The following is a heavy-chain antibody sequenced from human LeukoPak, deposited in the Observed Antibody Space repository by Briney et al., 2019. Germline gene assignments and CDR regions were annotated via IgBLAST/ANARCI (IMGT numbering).Heavy chain of an antibody. CDR1: GFTFSSYA. D-gene: IGHD6-19*01. Sequence: GGSLRLSCAASGFTFSSYAMRWVRQAPGKGLEWVSAVSGSGGSTYYADSVKGRFTISRDNSKNTLFLQMNSLRAEDTAVYYCAKDGAVAGSGPYYFDYWGQGTLVSVSS. J-gene: IGHJ4*02. V-gene: IGHV3-23*01. CDR3: AKDGAVAGSGPYYFDY. CDR2: VSGSGGST.